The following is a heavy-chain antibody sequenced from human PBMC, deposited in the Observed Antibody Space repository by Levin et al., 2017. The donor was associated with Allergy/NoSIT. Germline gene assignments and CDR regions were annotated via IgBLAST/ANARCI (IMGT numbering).Heavy chain of an antibody. CDR1: GGSFSGYY. Sequence: PLETLSLTCAVYGGSFSGYYWSWIRQPPGKGLEWIGEINHSGSTNYNPSLKSRVTISVDTSKNQFSLKLSSVTAADTAVYYCARGSGSYTMLHHLDYWGQGTLVTVSS. CDR3: ARGSGSYTMLHHLDY. J-gene: IGHJ4*02. V-gene: IGHV4-34*01. D-gene: IGHD3-10*01. CDR2: INHSGST.